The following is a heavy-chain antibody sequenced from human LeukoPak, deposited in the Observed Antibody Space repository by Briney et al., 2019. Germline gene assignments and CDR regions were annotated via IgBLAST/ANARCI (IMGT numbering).Heavy chain of an antibody. Sequence: SKTLSLTCTVSGGSISSSSYYWGWIRQPPGTGLEWIGSIYYSGSTYYNPSLKSRVTISVDTSKNQFSLKLSSVTAADTAVYYCARQITGIAAAGGKDYWGQGTLVTVSS. V-gene: IGHV4-39*01. J-gene: IGHJ4*02. CDR1: GGSISSSSYY. CDR2: IYYSGST. CDR3: ARQITGIAAAGGKDY. D-gene: IGHD6-13*01.